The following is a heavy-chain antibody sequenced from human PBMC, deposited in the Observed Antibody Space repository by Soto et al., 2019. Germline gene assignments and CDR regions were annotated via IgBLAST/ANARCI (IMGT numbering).Heavy chain of an antibody. CDR2: ISYDGSNK. J-gene: IGHJ5*02. V-gene: IGHV3-30-3*01. D-gene: IGHD6-6*01. CDR1: GFTFSSYA. CDR3: ARADSSSSLVDGFDP. Sequence: QVQLVESGGGVVQPGRSLRLSCAASGFTFSSYAMHWVRQAPGKGLEWVAVISYDGSNKYYADSVKGRFTISRDNSKNTLYLPMNSLRAEDTAVYYCARADSSSSLVDGFDPLGQGTLVTVSS.